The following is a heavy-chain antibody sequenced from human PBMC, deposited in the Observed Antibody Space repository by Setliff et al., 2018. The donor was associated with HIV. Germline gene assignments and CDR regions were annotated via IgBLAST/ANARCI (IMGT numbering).Heavy chain of an antibody. CDR2: IYDSGSP. CDR1: GGSTSNEY. J-gene: IGHJ3*02. CDR3: ARVYYFDSSGYYQRGDVFDI. V-gene: IGHV4-59*01. D-gene: IGHD3-22*01. Sequence: LTCTVSGGSTSNEYWSWIRQPPGKGLEWIGYIYDSGSPKYNPSLKSRVTISIDTSKSQISLKLTSVTAADTAMYHCARVYYFDSSGYYQRGDVFDIWGQGTMVTVSS.